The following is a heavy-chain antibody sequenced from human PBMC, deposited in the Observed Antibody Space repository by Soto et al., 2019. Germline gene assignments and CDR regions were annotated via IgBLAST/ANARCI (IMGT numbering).Heavy chain of an antibody. D-gene: IGHD6-13*01. CDR3: TRGEAASGTSPIYFDY. V-gene: IGHV3-30-3*01. J-gene: IGHJ4*02. Sequence: GGSLRLSCAASGFTFSNYAMHWVRQAPGKGLEWVAVLSYDGSSKYYADSVKGRITLSRDNSKNTLFLQMNSLRPEDTALYYCTRGEAASGTSPIYFDYWGQGALVTVSS. CDR1: GFTFSNYA. CDR2: LSYDGSSK.